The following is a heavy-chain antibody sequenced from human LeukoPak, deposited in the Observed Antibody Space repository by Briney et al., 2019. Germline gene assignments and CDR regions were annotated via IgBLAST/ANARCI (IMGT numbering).Heavy chain of an antibody. J-gene: IGHJ4*02. CDR3: ARDKLRDGGFDY. CDR2: INPTGTGT. D-gene: IGHD5-24*01. CDR1: GYTFTNYY. Sequence: ASVKVSCKASGYTFTNYYMHWVRQAPGQGLEWMGLINPTGTGTNYAQKFRGRVTLTRDTSTTTVYMELSSLRAEDTAVYYCARDKLRDGGFDYWGQGTLVTVSS. V-gene: IGHV1-46*01.